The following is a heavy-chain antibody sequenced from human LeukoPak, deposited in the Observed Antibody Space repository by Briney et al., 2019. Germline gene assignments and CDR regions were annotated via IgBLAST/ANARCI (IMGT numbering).Heavy chain of an antibody. V-gene: IGHV1-2*02. Sequence: ASVKVSCKASGYTLTGYYMHWVRQAPGQGLEWMGWMNPNSGNTGYAQKFQGRVTMTRDTSISTAYMELSRLRSDDTAVYYCARDLSGWYYYDSSVDYWGQGTLVTVSS. CDR2: MNPNSGNT. CDR1: GYTLTGYY. J-gene: IGHJ4*02. CDR3: ARDLSGWYYYDSSVDY. D-gene: IGHD3-22*01.